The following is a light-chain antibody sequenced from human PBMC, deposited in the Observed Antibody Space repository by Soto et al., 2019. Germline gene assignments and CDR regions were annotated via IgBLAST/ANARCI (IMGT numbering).Light chain of an antibody. J-gene: IGKJ2*01. CDR3: QQYYSPPYT. CDR2: WAS. CDR1: QSVLYSSNNKNY. V-gene: IGKV4-1*01. Sequence: DIVMTQSPDSLAVSLGERATINCKSSQSVLYSSNNKNYLSWYQQKPGQTPKLLIYWASTRDSGVPDRFSGSASGTDFTLTISSLQAEDVAVYYCQQYYSPPYTFGQGTRLEIK.